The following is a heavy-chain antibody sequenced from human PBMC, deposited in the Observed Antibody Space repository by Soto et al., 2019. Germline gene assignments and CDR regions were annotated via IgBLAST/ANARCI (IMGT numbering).Heavy chain of an antibody. CDR1: GGSFSGYY. J-gene: IGHJ4*02. Sequence: QVQLQQWGAGLLKPSETLSLTCAVYGGSFSGYYWSCIRQPPGKGLEWIGEINHSGSTNYNPSLKSQVAISVDTSQNQFSLKLSSVTAADTAVYYCVGYYYDSSGSIDYWGQGTLVTVSS. D-gene: IGHD3-22*01. V-gene: IGHV4-34*01. CDR2: INHSGST. CDR3: VGYYYDSSGSIDY.